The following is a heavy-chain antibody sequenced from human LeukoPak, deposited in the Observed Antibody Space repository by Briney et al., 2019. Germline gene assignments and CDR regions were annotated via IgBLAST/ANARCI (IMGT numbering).Heavy chain of an antibody. CDR2: ISGSGGTT. V-gene: IGHV3-23*01. CDR3: AKDVTTVTAADY. J-gene: IGHJ4*02. D-gene: IGHD4-11*01. CDR1: GFTFSSYS. Sequence: GGSLRLSCAASGFTFSSYSMSWIRQAPGKGLEWVSSISGSGGTTYYAYSVKGRFTIYSDNSKNTLYLNMNSLSAEDTAVYYCAKDVTTVTAADYWGQGTLVTVSS.